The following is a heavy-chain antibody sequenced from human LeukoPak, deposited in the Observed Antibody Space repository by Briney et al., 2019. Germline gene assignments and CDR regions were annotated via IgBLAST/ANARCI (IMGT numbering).Heavy chain of an antibody. CDR2: IYYSGST. CDR3: AREVVEVVGTSWIYGGLDV. J-gene: IGHJ6*02. D-gene: IGHD2-15*01. CDR1: GGSINSGSYY. V-gene: IGHV4-31*03. Sequence: PSETLSLTCTVSGGSINSGSYYWTWIRQRPGKGLEWIGYIYYSGSTIYNPSLKSRVSISIVTSKNLFSLKLSSVTAADTAVYHCAREVVEVVGTSWIYGGLDVWGQGTTVIVSS.